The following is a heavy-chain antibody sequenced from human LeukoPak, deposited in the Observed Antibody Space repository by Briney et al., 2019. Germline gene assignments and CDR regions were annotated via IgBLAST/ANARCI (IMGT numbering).Heavy chain of an antibody. CDR3: ARDRSPRHYYDTSDYHGAAHY. V-gene: IGHV1-18*01. Sequence: ASVKVPCKASGYTFTNYGINWVRQAPGQGLEWMAWISAYNGYTKYAEKLQGRVTMTTDTSTSTAYMDLRSLRSDDTAVYYCARDRSPRHYYDTSDYHGAAHYWGQGTLVTVSS. J-gene: IGHJ4*02. CDR1: GYTFTNYG. D-gene: IGHD3-22*01. CDR2: ISAYNGYT.